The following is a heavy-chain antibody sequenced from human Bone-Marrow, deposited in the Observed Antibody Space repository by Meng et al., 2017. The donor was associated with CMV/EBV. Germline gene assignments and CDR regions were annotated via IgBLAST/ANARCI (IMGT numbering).Heavy chain of an antibody. Sequence: PGGSQKLSCGTSGFTFRTSWMSWVRPAPGKGLEWVANIDPEGSGKDYVDSVKGRFTISRDNARNSLHLQMNSLRIEDTAVYYWARGDKWGQGTLVTVSS. V-gene: IGHV3-7*03. CDR2: IDPEGSGK. D-gene: IGHD2-21*01. CDR1: GFTFRTSW. CDR3: ARGDK. J-gene: IGHJ4*02.